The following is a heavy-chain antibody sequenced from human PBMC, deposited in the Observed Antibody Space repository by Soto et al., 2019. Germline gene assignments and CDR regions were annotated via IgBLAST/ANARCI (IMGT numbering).Heavy chain of an antibody. J-gene: IGHJ2*01. V-gene: IGHV3-13*01. Sequence: EMQLVESGGGLVQPGGSLRLSCAASGFTFSSYDMHWVRQATGKGLEWVSAIGTAGDTYYPGSVKGRFTISRENAKNSLYLQMNSLRAEDTAVYYCARTSSSWYYWYFDLWGRGTLVTVSS. CDR1: GFTFSSYD. D-gene: IGHD6-13*01. CDR3: ARTSSSWYYWYFDL. CDR2: IGTAGDT.